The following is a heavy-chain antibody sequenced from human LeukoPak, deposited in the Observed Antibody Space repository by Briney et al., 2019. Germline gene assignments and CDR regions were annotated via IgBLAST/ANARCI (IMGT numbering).Heavy chain of an antibody. CDR3: VRASSTTAAGLFDY. Sequence: LSGGSLRLSCAASGFTVSSNFMSWVRQAPGKGLEWVSVIYSGGYTVCTDSVKGRFTISRDNSENTLYLQMNSLRADDTAVYYCVRASSTTAAGLFDYWGQGTLLTVSS. D-gene: IGHD6-13*01. CDR2: IYSGGYT. V-gene: IGHV3-53*01. CDR1: GFTVSSNF. J-gene: IGHJ4*02.